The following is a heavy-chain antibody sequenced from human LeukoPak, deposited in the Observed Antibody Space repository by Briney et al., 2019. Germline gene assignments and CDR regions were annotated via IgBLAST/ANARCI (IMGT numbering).Heavy chain of an antibody. Sequence: GGSLRLSCAASGFTFSSYAMSWVRQAPGKGLEWVSAISGSGGSTYYADSVKGRFTIPRDNSKNTLYLLMNSLRAEDTAVYYCAKYYDSSGYYYLFYFDYWGQGTLVTVSS. D-gene: IGHD3-22*01. CDR2: ISGSGGST. CDR3: AKYYDSSGYYYLFYFDY. V-gene: IGHV3-23*01. CDR1: GFTFSSYA. J-gene: IGHJ4*02.